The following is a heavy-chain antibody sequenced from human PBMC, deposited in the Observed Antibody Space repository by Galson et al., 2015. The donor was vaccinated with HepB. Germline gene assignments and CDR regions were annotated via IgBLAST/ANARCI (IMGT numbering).Heavy chain of an antibody. CDR3: ARDYSNYVPYYYGMDV. Sequence: LSLTCTVSGGSISSGDYYWSWIRQPPGKGLEWIGYIYYSGSTYYNPSLKSRVTISVDTSKNQFSLKLSSVAAADTAVYYCARDYSNYVPYYYGMDVWGQGTTVTVSS. CDR1: GGSISSGDYY. CDR2: IYYSGST. J-gene: IGHJ6*02. D-gene: IGHD4-11*01. V-gene: IGHV4-30-4*01.